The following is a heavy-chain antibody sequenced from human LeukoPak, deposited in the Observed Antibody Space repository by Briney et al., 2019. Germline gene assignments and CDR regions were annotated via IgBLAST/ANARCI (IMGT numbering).Heavy chain of an antibody. V-gene: IGHV3-30-3*01. D-gene: IGHD3-22*01. J-gene: IGHJ4*02. CDR2: ISYDGSNK. CDR3: AGGHYYDSSGYYY. Sequence: GGSLRLSCAASGFTFSSYAMHWVRQAPGKGLEWVAVISYDGSNKYYADSVKGRFTISRDNSKNTLYLQMNSLRAEDTAVYYCAGGHYYDSSGYYYWGQGTLVTVSS. CDR1: GFTFSSYA.